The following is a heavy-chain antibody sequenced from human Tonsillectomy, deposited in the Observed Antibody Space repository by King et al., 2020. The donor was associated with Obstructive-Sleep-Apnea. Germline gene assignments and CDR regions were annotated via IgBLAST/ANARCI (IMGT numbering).Heavy chain of an antibody. Sequence: VQLVESGGGLVQPGGSLRLSCAASGFTFSSSWMSWVRPAPGKGLEWGANIKQDGSEKYYVDSVKGRFTISRDNAKNSLYLQMNSLRAEDTAVYYCARGPGTTGPVDYWGQGTLVTVSS. V-gene: IGHV3-7*01. CDR1: GFTFSSSW. J-gene: IGHJ4*02. D-gene: IGHD4-17*01. CDR2: IKQDGSEK. CDR3: ARGPGTTGPVDY.